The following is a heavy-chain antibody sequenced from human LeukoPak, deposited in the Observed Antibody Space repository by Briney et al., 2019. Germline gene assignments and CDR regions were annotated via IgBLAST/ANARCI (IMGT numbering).Heavy chain of an antibody. Sequence: SETLSLTCAVYGGSFSGYYWSWIRQPPGKGLEWIGEINHSGSTDHNPSLKSRVTISVDTSKNQFSLKLSSVTAADTAVYYCARRRSSGWYGPFDYWGQGTLVTVSS. CDR2: INHSGST. J-gene: IGHJ4*02. CDR1: GGSFSGYY. CDR3: ARRRSSGWYGPFDY. V-gene: IGHV4-34*01. D-gene: IGHD6-19*01.